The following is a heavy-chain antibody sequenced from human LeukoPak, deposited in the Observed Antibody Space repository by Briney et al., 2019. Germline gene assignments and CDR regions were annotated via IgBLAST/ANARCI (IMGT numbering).Heavy chain of an antibody. Sequence: GESLKISCQGFGYPFTTSWIGWVRQLPGKGLEWTAIIYAGNSDAKYSPSFQGQVSISTDGSISTAYLHWSSLKASDTAIYYCAIINHPDGRVYWGQGTLATVSS. V-gene: IGHV5-51*01. CDR3: AIINHPDGRVY. D-gene: IGHD5-24*01. CDR1: GYPFTTSW. CDR2: IYAGNSDA. J-gene: IGHJ4*02.